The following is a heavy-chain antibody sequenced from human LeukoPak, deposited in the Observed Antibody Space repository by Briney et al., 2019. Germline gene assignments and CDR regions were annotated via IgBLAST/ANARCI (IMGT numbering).Heavy chain of an antibody. CDR3: ARLDGVWSGPYYKGYFEY. V-gene: IGHV3-66*02. J-gene: IGHJ4*02. D-gene: IGHD3-3*01. CDR1: EYIVSDNY. CDR2: IYSGGTT. Sequence: GGSLRLSCAASEYIVSDNYMSWVRQAPGKGLEWVSVIYSGGTTYYADSVSGRFTISRDNSKNTLYLLMNSLRAEDTAVYYCARLDGVWSGPYYKGYFEYWGQGTLVTVSS.